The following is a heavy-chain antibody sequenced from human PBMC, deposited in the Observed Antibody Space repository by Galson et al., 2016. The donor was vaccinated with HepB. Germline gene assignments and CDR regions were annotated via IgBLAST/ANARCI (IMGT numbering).Heavy chain of an antibody. CDR1: GFTFSSYG. CDR3: ARFGGSLSMDV. J-gene: IGHJ6*02. CDR2: IWYDGSNK. D-gene: IGHD2-15*01. Sequence: SLRLSCAASGFTFSSYGMHWVRQAPGKGLEWVALIWYDGSNKHYADSVKGRFTISRDNSKNTLYLQMNSLTAEDTAVYYCARFGGSLSMDVWGQGTTVTVSS. V-gene: IGHV3-33*08.